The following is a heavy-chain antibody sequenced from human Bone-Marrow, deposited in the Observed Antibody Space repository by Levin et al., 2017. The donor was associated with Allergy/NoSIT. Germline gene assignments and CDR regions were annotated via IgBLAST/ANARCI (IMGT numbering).Heavy chain of an antibody. V-gene: IGHV1-8*01. D-gene: IGHD6-13*01. J-gene: IGHJ6*02. CDR2: MNPNSGNT. CDR1: GYTFTSYD. Sequence: ASVKVSCKASGYTFTSYDINWVRQATGQGLEWMGWMNPNSGNTGYAQKFQGRVTMTRNTSISTAYMGLSSLRSEDTAVYYCARGGGYRSSWYVNYYYYGMDVWGQGTTVTVSS. CDR3: ARGGGYRSSWYVNYYYYGMDV.